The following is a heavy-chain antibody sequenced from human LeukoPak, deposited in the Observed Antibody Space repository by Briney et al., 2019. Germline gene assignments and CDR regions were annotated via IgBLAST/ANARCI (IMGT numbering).Heavy chain of an antibody. D-gene: IGHD3-22*01. V-gene: IGHV1-18*01. Sequence: GASVKVSCKASGYTFTSYGISWARQAPGQGLEWMGWISAYNGNTNYAQKLQGRVTMTTDTSTSTAYMELRSLRSDDTAVYYCARSYDSSGYYHPHFDYWGQGTLVTVSS. CDR1: GYTFTSYG. J-gene: IGHJ4*02. CDR2: ISAYNGNT. CDR3: ARSYDSSGYYHPHFDY.